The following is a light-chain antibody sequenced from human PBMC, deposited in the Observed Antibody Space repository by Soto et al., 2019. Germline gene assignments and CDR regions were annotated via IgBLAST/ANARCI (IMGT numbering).Light chain of an antibody. Sequence: QSVLTQPPSASGTPGQRVTISCSGSSSNIGSNYVYWYQQLPGTAPKLLIYRNNQRPSGVPDRFSGSKSGTSASLAISGLRSEDEAEYDCAAWDDSLSVVFGGGTKLTVL. CDR1: SSNIGSNY. CDR3: AAWDDSLSVV. J-gene: IGLJ2*01. CDR2: RNN. V-gene: IGLV1-47*01.